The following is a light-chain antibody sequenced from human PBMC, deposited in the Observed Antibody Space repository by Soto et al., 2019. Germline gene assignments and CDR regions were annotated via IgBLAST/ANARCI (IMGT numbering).Light chain of an antibody. Sequence: QSALTQPASVSGSPGQSITIPCTGASSDVGSYNLVSWYQQHPGKAPKLMIYEVSRRPSGISNRFSGSKSGNTASLTISGLQAEDGADYYCCSYAGSPTFVIFGGGTKVTVL. CDR1: SSDVGSYNL. J-gene: IGLJ2*01. V-gene: IGLV2-23*02. CDR3: CSYAGSPTFVI. CDR2: EVS.